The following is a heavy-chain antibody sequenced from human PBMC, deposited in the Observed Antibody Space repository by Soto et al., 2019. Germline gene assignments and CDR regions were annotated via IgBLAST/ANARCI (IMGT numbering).Heavy chain of an antibody. D-gene: IGHD4-17*01. CDR2: ISAYNGNT. CDR1: GGTNTSYG. V-gene: IGHV1-18*01. Sequence: GASVKVSCKTSGGTNTSYGISWVRQAPGQGLEWMGWISAYNGNTNYAQKLQGRVTMTTDTSTSTAYMELRSLRSDDTAVYYCARDLHGDPYYWGQGTLVTVSS. J-gene: IGHJ4*02. CDR3: ARDLHGDPYY.